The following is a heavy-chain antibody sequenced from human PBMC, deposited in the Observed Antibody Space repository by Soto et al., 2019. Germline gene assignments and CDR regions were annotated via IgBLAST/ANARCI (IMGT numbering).Heavy chain of an antibody. J-gene: IGHJ6*02. Sequence: PGGSLRLSCAASGFTFSSYWMSWVRQAPGKGLEWVANIKQDGSEKYYVDSVKGRFTISRDNAKNSLYLQMNSLRAEDTAVYYCARAPTYYDILTGYYYYCMVVRGQGTTVSVSS. CDR1: GFTFSSYW. D-gene: IGHD3-9*01. CDR2: IKQDGSEK. V-gene: IGHV3-7*01. CDR3: ARAPTYYDILTGYYYYCMVV.